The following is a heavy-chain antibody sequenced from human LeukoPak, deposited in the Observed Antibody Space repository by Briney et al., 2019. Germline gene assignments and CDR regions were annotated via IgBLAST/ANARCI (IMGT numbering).Heavy chain of an antibody. CDR3: VRDNDSSGNYYSY. V-gene: IGHV3-74*01. J-gene: IGHJ4*02. D-gene: IGHD3-22*01. CDR2: INGDGTST. Sequence: PGGSLRLSCAASGFTFSSYWMHWVRQAPGKGLVWVSRINGDGTSTSYPDSVKGRFTISRDNAKNMLYLQMNSLRVEDTAVYYCVRDNDSSGNYYSYWGQGTLVTVSS. CDR1: GFTFSSYW.